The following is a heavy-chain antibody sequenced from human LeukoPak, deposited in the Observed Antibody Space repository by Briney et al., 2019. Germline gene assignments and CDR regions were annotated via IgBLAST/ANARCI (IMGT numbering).Heavy chain of an antibody. CDR2: ISSSSYI. CDR1: GFTFSSYS. V-gene: IGHV3-21*01. CDR3: ARDGFKSCTNGVCYTPEYYYYYTDV. J-gene: IGHJ6*03. Sequence: PGGSLRLSCAASGFTFSSYSMNWVRQAPGKGLEWVSSISSSSYIYYADSVKGRFTISRDNSKNTLYLQMNSLRAEDTAVYYCARDGFKSCTNGVCYTPEYYYYYTDVWGKGTTVTVSS. D-gene: IGHD2-8*01.